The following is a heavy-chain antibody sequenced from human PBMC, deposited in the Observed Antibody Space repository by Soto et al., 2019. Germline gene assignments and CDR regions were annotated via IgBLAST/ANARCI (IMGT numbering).Heavy chain of an antibody. Sequence: QDQLVQSGGEVKKPGASVKVSCKASGYSFTNYGITWVRQAPGPGFEWMGWISAYNGDTNYAQKLQGRVTMTTDASTSTAYMELRSLRSDDTAVYYCARDRGVAPPVAGNTHYYYDMDVWGKGTTVTVSS. CDR3: ARDRGVAPPVAGNTHYYYDMDV. J-gene: IGHJ6*03. CDR1: GYSFTNYG. D-gene: IGHD6-19*01. V-gene: IGHV1-18*01. CDR2: ISAYNGDT.